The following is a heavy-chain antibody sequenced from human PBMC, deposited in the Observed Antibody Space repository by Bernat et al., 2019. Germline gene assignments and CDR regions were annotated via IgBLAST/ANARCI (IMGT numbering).Heavy chain of an antibody. CDR3: AKEGDVVPTTFLFDY. CDR1: GFTFNSYG. J-gene: IGHJ4*02. V-gene: IGHV3-30*02. Sequence: QVHLVESGGCVVQPGGSLRLSCAASGFTFNSYGIHWVRQAPGKGLEWVAFIRNDGSDKYYADSVKGRFTISRDNSKNTVYLQLNSLRPEDTAVYYCAKEGDVVPTTFLFDYWGQGTLVTVSS. D-gene: IGHD2/OR15-2a*01. CDR2: IRNDGSDK.